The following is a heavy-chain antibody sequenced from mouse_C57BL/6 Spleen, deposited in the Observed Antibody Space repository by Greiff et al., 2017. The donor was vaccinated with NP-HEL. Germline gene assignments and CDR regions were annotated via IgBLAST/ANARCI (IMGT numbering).Heavy chain of an antibody. CDR1: GYTFTSYW. V-gene: IGHV1-50*01. Sequence: QVQLQQPGAELVKPGASVKLSCKASGYTFTSYWMQWVKQRPGQGLEWIGEIDPSDSYTNYNQKFKGKATLTVDTSSSTAYMQLSSLTSEDSAVYYCARDHGSRGYFDVWGTGTTVTVSS. CDR2: IDPSDSYT. D-gene: IGHD1-1*01. CDR3: ARDHGSRGYFDV. J-gene: IGHJ1*03.